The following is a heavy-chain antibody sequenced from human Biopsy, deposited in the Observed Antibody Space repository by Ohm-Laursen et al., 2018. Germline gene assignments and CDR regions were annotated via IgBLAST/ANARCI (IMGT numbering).Heavy chain of an antibody. J-gene: IGHJ3*02. V-gene: IGHV4-59*08. CDR3: GRREVVITHDAFDT. Sequence: SETLSLTCTVSGGSISSYYWTWIRQPPGKGLEWIGDVYYSGSTNRNPSLKIRVTILVYTSKNQFSLKLNSVPAADTAVYYCGRREVVITHDAFDTWGQGTMVTVSS. CDR1: GGSISSYY. D-gene: IGHD3-22*01. CDR2: VYYSGST.